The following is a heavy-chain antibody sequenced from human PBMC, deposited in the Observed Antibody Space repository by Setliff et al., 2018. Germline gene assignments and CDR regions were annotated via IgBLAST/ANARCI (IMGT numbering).Heavy chain of an antibody. CDR2: TRYNGDVK. Sequence: GGSLRLSCAASGFTFSSYGMHWVRQAPGKGLEWVAFTRYNGDVKYYADYVKALFTISRYSSKNTLYLQMTSLIHEDTAVYYCAKPQVELRWGFESWGQGTPVTVSS. D-gene: IGHD1-7*01. CDR1: GFTFSSYG. V-gene: IGHV3-30*02. CDR3: AKPQVELRWGFES. J-gene: IGHJ4*02.